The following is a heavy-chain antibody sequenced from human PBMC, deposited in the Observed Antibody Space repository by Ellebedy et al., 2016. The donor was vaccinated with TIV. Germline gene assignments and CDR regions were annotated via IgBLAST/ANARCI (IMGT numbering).Heavy chain of an antibody. V-gene: IGHV4-34*01. CDR3: GGSVAVARTAGMDV. J-gene: IGHJ6*02. D-gene: IGHD6-19*01. Sequence: MPSETLSLTCAVHGASFSDYYWSWIRQSPGKGLKWVGEMNHSGTTKYNPSLKSRVTISGDTSTNQFSLRLTSVTAADMAVYYCGGSVAVARTAGMDVWGQGTTVTVSS. CDR2: MNHSGTT. CDR1: GASFSDYY.